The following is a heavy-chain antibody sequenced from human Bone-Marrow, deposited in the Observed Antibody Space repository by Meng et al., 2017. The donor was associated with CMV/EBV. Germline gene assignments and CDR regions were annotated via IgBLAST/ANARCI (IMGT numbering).Heavy chain of an antibody. J-gene: IGHJ6*02. CDR1: SGSFSSNKW. D-gene: IGHD4-23*01. CDR2: IHHSGNT. Sequence: SETLSLTCAVSSGSFSSNKWWSWVRQPPGKGLEWIGEIHHSGNTNYNPSLKSRVTISIDKSKSQFSLKLSFVTAADTAVYYCVKLGGNGVGYEYGMDVWGQGTTVTVSS. V-gene: IGHV4-4*02. CDR3: VKLGGNGVGYEYGMDV.